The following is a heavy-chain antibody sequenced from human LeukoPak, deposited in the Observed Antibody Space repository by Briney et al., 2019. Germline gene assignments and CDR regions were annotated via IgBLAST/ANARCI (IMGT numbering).Heavy chain of an antibody. CDR3: ARPREMATSAFDI. Sequence: PSETLSLTCAVSGGSISSDNWWNWVRQPPGKGLEWIGEIYHSGSTNYNPSLKSRVTISVDTSKNQFSLKLSSVTAADTAVYYCARPREMATSAFDIWGQGTMVTVSS. CDR2: IYHSGST. D-gene: IGHD5-24*01. J-gene: IGHJ3*02. CDR1: GGSISSDNW. V-gene: IGHV4-4*02.